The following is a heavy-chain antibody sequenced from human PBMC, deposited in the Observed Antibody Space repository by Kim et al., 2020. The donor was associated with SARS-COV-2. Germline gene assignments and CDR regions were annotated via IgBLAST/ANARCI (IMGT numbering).Heavy chain of an antibody. CDR1: GFTFSSYA. CDR3: ATVYSSGWTREY. J-gene: IGHJ4*02. Sequence: GGSLRLSCAASGFTFSSYAMSWVRQAPGKGLEWVSAISDSGVDTYYADSVKGRFTISSDHSKYTLYLQMNSLRAEDTAGYYCATVYSSGWTREYWGQGTL. V-gene: IGHV3-23*01. D-gene: IGHD6-19*01. CDR2: ISDSGVDT.